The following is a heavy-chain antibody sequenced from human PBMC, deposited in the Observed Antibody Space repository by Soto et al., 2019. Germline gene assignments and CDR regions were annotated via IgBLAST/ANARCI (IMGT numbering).Heavy chain of an antibody. V-gene: IGHV3-49*03. J-gene: IGHJ6*02. CDR2: IRSKAYGGTT. CDR3: TRDSDGPYYYYHGMDV. D-gene: IGHD3-10*01. Sequence: GGSLRLSCTASGFTFGDYAMSWFRQAPGKGLEWVGFIRSKAYGGTTEYAASVKGRFTISRDDSKSIAYLQMNSLKTEDTAVYYCTRDSDGPYYYYHGMDVWGQGTTVTVSS. CDR1: GFTFGDYA.